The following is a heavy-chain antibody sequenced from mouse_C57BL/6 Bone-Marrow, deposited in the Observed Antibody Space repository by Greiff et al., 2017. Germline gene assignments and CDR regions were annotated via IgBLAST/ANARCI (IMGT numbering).Heavy chain of an antibody. CDR2: IYPGDGDT. V-gene: IGHV1-80*01. J-gene: IGHJ2*01. CDR3: ARDYGSYYFDY. Sequence: VQLQQSGAELVKPGASVKISCKVSGYAFSTYWMNWVKQRPGTGLEWIGQIYPGDGDTNYNGKFKGKATLTADTSSNTASMQLSSLTTEDSAIYYCARDYGSYYFDYWGQGTTLTVSS. CDR1: GYAFSTYW. D-gene: IGHD1-1*01.